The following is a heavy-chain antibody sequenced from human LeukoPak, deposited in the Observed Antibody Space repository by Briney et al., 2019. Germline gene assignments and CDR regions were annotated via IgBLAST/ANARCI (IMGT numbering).Heavy chain of an antibody. J-gene: IGHJ6*02. CDR2: IYYSGST. CDR1: GGSISSYY. CDR3: ARENYGSGYGMDV. Sequence: SENLSLTCTVSGGSISSYYWSWVRQPPGKGLEWIGYIYYSGSTNYNPSLKSRITISVDTSKNQFSLKLSSVTAADTAVYYCARENYGSGYGMDVWGQGTTVTVSS. D-gene: IGHD3-10*01. V-gene: IGHV4-59*01.